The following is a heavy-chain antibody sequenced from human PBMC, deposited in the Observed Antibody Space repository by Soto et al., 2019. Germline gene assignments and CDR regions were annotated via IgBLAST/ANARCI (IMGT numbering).Heavy chain of an antibody. CDR1: GFTFSSYA. CDR2: ISGSGGRT. Sequence: GGSLRLSCAASGFTFSSYAMSWVRQAPGKGLEWVSAISGSGGRTYDADSVKGRFTIYRDNSKNTLYLQMNSLRAEDTAVYYCASAAREYYYSGMDVWGQGTTVTVSS. V-gene: IGHV3-23*01. CDR3: ASAAREYYYSGMDV. J-gene: IGHJ6*02.